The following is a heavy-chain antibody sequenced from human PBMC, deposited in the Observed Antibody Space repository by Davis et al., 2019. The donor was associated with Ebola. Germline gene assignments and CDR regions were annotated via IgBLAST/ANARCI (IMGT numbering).Heavy chain of an antibody. J-gene: IGHJ4*02. D-gene: IGHD5-18*01. V-gene: IGHV3-13*01. Sequence: PGGSLRLSCAASGFTFSSYDMHWVRQGTGKGLEWVSAIGTAGDTYYPGSVKGRFTISRENAKNSLYLQMNSLGAEDTAVYYCAKVRFGDTAVDYWGQGTLVTVSS. CDR1: GFTFSSYD. CDR2: IGTAGDT. CDR3: AKVRFGDTAVDY.